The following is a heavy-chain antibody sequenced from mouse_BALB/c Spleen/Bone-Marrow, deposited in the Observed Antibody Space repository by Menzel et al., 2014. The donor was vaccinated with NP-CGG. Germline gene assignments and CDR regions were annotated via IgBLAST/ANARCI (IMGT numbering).Heavy chain of an antibody. CDR1: GFTFSDYY. D-gene: IGHD1-1*02. CDR3: ARDMGDY. CDR2: ISDGGTYS. V-gene: IGHV5-4*02. Sequence: EVQLQESGGGLMKPGGSLKLSYAASGFTFSDYYMYWVRQTPEKRLEWVATISDGGTYSYYADSVKGRFTISRDNAKSNLYLQMNSLKSEDTAMYYCARDMGDYWGQGTTLTVSS. J-gene: IGHJ2*01.